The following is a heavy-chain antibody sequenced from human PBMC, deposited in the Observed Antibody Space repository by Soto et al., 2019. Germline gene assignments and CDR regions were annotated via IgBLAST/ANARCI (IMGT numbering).Heavy chain of an antibody. V-gene: IGHV3-21*01. Sequence: GGSLRLSCAASGFTFSSYGMHWVRQAPGKGLEWVSSIGTRGDIYYADSVKGRFTISRDNAKNSLSLQMNSLRAEDTGVYYCAREETAWPLAYGLDVWGQGTTVTVSS. CDR1: GFTFSSYG. CDR3: AREETAWPLAYGLDV. D-gene: IGHD2-21*02. J-gene: IGHJ6*02. CDR2: IGTRGDI.